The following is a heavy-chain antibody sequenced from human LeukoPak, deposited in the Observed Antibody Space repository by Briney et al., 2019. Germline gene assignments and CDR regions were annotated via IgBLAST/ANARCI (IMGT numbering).Heavy chain of an antibody. V-gene: IGHV3-53*01. CDR1: GFTFSRYA. CDR2: IYSDNT. D-gene: IGHD4/OR15-4a*01. J-gene: IGHJ4*02. CDR3: ARRAGAYSHPYDY. Sequence: GGSLRLSCAASGFTFSRYAMSWVRQAPGKGLEWVSFIYSDNTHYSDSVKGRFTISRDNSKNTLYLQMNSLRAEDTAVYYCARRAGAYSHPYDYWGQGTLVTVSS.